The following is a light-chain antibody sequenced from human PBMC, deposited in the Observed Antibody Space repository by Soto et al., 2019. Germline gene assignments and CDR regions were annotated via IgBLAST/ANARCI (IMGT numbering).Light chain of an antibody. J-gene: IGKJ1*01. Sequence: EVELSPSPVPLAFSPGERSPPSFRASQSVSSSHLAWYQQKRGQAPRLLIYDTSTRATGIPARFSGSGSGTDFTLTISRLEPEDFAVYYCQQYGSSGTFGQGTKVDIK. CDR1: QSVSSSH. V-gene: IGKV3-20*01. CDR2: DTS. CDR3: QQYGSSGT.